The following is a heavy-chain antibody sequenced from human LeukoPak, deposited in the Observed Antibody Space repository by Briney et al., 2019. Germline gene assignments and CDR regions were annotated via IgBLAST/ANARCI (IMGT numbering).Heavy chain of an antibody. CDR2: INPNSGGT. J-gene: IGHJ5*02. CDR1: GYTFTGYY. CDR3: ARDRCSSTSCYRKNWFDP. V-gene: IGHV1-2*02. Sequence: ASVKVSCKASGYTFTGYYMHWVRQAPGQGLEWMGWINPNSGGTNYAQKFQGRVTMTRDTSISTAYMELSRLRSDDTAVYYCARDRCSSTSCYRKNWFDPWGQGTLVTVSS. D-gene: IGHD2-2*02.